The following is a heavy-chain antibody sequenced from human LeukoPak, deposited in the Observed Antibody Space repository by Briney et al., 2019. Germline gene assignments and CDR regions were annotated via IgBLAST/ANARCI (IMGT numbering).Heavy chain of an antibody. CDR3: ARDGWNAFDH. Sequence: ASVKVSCKPSADTFDNYYIHWVRQAPGEGLEWMGWMNPGRGDTNYAHNLQGRVTMTRDTSLGTAYLDLTRLTPDDTAVYYCARDGWNAFDHWGQGTLVTVSS. J-gene: IGHJ4*02. CDR1: ADTFDNYY. V-gene: IGHV1-2*02. D-gene: IGHD1-1*01. CDR2: MNPGRGDT.